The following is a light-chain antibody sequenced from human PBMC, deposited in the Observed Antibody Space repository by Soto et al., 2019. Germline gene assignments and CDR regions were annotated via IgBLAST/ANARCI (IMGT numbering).Light chain of an antibody. Sequence: EIVLTHSPCTLSLSPGERATLSCRASQSVSSSYLAWYQQRPGQAPRLLIYGASSRATGIPDRFSGSGSGTDFTLTISRLEPEDFEVYYCQQYSNAPLTFGGGTKVDIK. CDR1: QSVSSSY. CDR2: GAS. CDR3: QQYSNAPLT. V-gene: IGKV3-20*01. J-gene: IGKJ4*01.